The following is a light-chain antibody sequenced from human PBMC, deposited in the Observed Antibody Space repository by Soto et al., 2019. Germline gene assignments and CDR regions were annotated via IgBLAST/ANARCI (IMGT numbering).Light chain of an antibody. CDR3: QQYGSSPSWT. V-gene: IGKV4-1*01. CDR2: WAS. CDR1: QSVLYNSDNKNY. Sequence: DIVMTQSPDSLSVSLGERATINCKSSQSVLYNSDNKNYLAWYQQKPGQPPKLLIYWASSRESGVPDRFSGSGSGTDFTLTISSLQAEDVAVYYYQQYGSSPSWTFGQGTKVEIK. J-gene: IGKJ1*01.